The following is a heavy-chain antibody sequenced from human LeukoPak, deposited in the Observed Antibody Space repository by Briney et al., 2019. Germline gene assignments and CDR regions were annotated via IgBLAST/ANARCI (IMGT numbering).Heavy chain of an antibody. V-gene: IGHV3-23*01. CDR3: ARDLHYYVAMDV. Sequence: PAGSLTLSCAASGVSFSAYSMTWVRQPPGKGLEWVASIGSDNKPHYSESVKGRFAISRDNSKNTLFLQLHNLRVEDTALYYWARDLHYYVAMDVGGQGTTVTVS. CDR1: GVSFSAYS. J-gene: IGHJ6*02. D-gene: IGHD3-10*02. CDR2: IGSDNKP.